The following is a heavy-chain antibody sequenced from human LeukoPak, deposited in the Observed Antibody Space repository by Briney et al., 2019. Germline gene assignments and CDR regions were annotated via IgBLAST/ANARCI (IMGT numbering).Heavy chain of an antibody. CDR3: ARGRYYGMDV. V-gene: IGHV3-74*01. CDR1: GFIFSDYW. CDR2: INGDGSTT. Sequence: GGSLRLSCAASGFIFSDYWMHWVRQAPGQGLEWVSRINGDGSTTTYADSVKGRFTISRDNAKNTLYLQMNSLRAEDTAVYYCARGRYYGMDVWGQGTTVTVSS. J-gene: IGHJ6*02.